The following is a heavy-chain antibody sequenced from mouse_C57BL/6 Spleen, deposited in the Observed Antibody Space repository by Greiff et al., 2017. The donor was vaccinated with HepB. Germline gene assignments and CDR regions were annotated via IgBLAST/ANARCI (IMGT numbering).Heavy chain of an antibody. D-gene: IGHD2-4*01. CDR1: GFTFSSYA. V-gene: IGHV5-4*03. Sequence: EVKLMESGGGLVKPGGSLKLSCAASGFTFSSYAMSWVRQTPEKRLEWVATISDGGSYTYYPANVTGRFTISRDNAKNNLYLQMSHLQSEDTAMYYCARGKGDYDYDGGPFDYWGQGTTLTVSS. CDR2: ISDGGSYT. CDR3: ARGKGDYDYDGGPFDY. J-gene: IGHJ2*01.